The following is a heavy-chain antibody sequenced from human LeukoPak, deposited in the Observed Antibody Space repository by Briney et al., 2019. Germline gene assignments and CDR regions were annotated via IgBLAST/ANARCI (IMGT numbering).Heavy chain of an antibody. J-gene: IGHJ4*02. D-gene: IGHD6-19*01. V-gene: IGHV4-61*01. CDR1: GGSVSSGSYY. CDR3: ARVYSSGWYGLFDY. Sequence: SETLSLTCTVSGGSVSSGSYYWSWIRQPPGKGLEWIGYIYYSGSTNYNPSLKSRVTISVDTSKNQFSLKLSSVTAADTAVCYCARVYSSGWYGLFDYWGQGTLVTVSS. CDR2: IYYSGST.